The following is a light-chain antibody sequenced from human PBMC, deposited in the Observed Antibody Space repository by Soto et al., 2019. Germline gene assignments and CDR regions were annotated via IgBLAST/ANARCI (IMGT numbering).Light chain of an antibody. V-gene: IGKV3-20*01. CDR1: QSVSSSY. J-gene: IGKJ1*01. Sequence: EIVLTQSPGTLSLSPGERATLSCRASQSVSSSYLAWYQQKPGQAPRLLIYGASSRATGIPDRFSGSGSGTDFTLTISRLEPEDFAVYYYQQYGSSPTTFGQGTKV. CDR3: QQYGSSPTT. CDR2: GAS.